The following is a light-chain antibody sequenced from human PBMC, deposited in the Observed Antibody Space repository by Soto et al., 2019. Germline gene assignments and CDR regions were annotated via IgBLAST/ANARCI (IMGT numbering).Light chain of an antibody. CDR2: GAS. V-gene: IGKV3-15*01. CDR3: QHYNNWPLT. Sequence: ETVMTQSPATLSVSPGERATLSCRASQSISNNLAWYQQKPGQAPRLLIYGASTRATGIPGRFSGSGSGTEFTLIISSLQSEDFALYYCQHYNNWPLTFGGGTKVEIK. J-gene: IGKJ4*01. CDR1: QSISNN.